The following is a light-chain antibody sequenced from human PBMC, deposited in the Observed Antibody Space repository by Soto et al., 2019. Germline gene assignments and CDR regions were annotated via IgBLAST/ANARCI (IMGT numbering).Light chain of an antibody. CDR1: QSISSTY. V-gene: IGKV3-20*01. Sequence: EIVLTQSPGTLSLSPGERATLSCRASQSISSTYLAWYQQKHGQAPRLLIYGPSSRATGIPDRFSGSGSGTDFTRTISSLEPEDVAVYYCQHYGSSPLTFGGGTKVEIK. CDR2: GPS. CDR3: QHYGSSPLT. J-gene: IGKJ4*01.